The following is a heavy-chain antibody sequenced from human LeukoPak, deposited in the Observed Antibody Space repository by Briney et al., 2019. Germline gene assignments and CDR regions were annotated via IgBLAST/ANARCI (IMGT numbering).Heavy chain of an antibody. V-gene: IGHV1-2*02. CDR1: GYTFTGYY. Sequence: ASVKVSCKASGYTFTGYYMHWVRQAPGQGLEWMGWINPNSGGTNYAQKFQGRVTMTRDTSISTAYMELSRLRSDDTAVYYCARDSGSYYGECXFDPWGQGTLVTVSS. CDR3: ARDSGSYYGECXFDP. CDR2: INPNSGGT. D-gene: IGHD1-26*01. J-gene: IGHJ5*02.